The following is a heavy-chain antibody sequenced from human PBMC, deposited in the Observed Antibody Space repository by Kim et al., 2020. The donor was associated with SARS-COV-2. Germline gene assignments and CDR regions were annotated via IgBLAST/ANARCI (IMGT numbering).Heavy chain of an antibody. J-gene: IGHJ4*02. D-gene: IGHD4-17*01. Sequence: WGSLRLSCAASGFTFSRYSMHWVRQAPGKGLSWLAFISYDGENKYYADSVKGRFTISRDNSKNTLYLQMNSLRLDDTAVYYCATPYGDYIGGYDSWGQGTLVTVSS. CDR1: GFTFSRYS. V-gene: IGHV3-30*04. CDR3: ATPYGDYIGGYDS. CDR2: ISYDGENK.